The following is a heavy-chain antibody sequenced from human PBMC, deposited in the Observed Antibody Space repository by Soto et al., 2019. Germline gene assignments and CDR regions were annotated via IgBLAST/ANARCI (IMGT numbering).Heavy chain of an antibody. D-gene: IGHD1-1*01. CDR1: GDSISSKSCY. CDR3: ARMEFEGEAHSLFYGLDV. V-gene: IGHV4-31*03. Sequence: PSETLSLTCTVSGDSISSKSCYWSWIRQHPGKGLEWIGHISYSGSTYYNPSLRSRVRISVDTSKNEFSLKLTSMTTADTAVYYCARMEFEGEAHSLFYGLDVWGQGTTVTVSS. CDR2: ISYSGST. J-gene: IGHJ6*02.